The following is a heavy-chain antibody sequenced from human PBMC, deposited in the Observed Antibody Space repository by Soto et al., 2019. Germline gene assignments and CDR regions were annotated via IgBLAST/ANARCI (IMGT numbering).Heavy chain of an antibody. CDR1: GYTFTSYG. V-gene: IGHV1-18*01. Sequence: GASVKVSCKASGYTFTSYGISWVRQAPGQGLEWMGWISAYNGNTNYAQKLQGRVTMTTDTSTSTAYMELRSLRSDDTAVYYCARAWIVVVPAASPAGPEDYYYYMDVWGKGTTVTVSS. CDR2: ISAYNGNT. D-gene: IGHD2-2*01. J-gene: IGHJ6*03. CDR3: ARAWIVVVPAASPAGPEDYYYYMDV.